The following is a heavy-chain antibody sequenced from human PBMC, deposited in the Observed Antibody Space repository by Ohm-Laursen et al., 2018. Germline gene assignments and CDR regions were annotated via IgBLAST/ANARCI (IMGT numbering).Heavy chain of an antibody. CDR2: ITPMLGTA. V-gene: IGHV1-69*13. D-gene: IGHD3-10*01. CDR3: ARDGLGTRGYFHH. J-gene: IGHJ1*01. CDR1: GYTFTSYG. Sequence: ASVKVSCKASGYTFTSYGISWVRQAPGQGLEWLGEITPMLGTANYAQKFQGRVTITADESTSTAYMDLSSLRSEDTAIYYCARDGLGTRGYFHHWGQGSLVTVSS.